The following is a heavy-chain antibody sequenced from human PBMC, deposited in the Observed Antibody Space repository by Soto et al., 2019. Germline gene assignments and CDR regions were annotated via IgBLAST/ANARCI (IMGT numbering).Heavy chain of an antibody. CDR1: GFTFDDYG. V-gene: IGHV3-9*01. CDR3: AKSMLWFGEFDL. J-gene: IGHJ4*02. D-gene: IGHD3-10*01. Sequence: EVQLVESGGALVQPGKSLTLSCAASGFTFDDYGMHWVRQAPGKGLEWVSGISWNSGTTDYADSVKGRFTISRDNARNSLFLQMNSLRPEDTALYYSAKSMLWFGEFDLWGRGTLVTVSS. CDR2: ISWNSGTT.